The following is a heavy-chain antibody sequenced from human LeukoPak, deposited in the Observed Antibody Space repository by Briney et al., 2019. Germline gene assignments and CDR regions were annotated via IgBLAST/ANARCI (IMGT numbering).Heavy chain of an antibody. CDR2: IIPIFGTA. J-gene: IGHJ5*02. Sequence: SVKVSCKASGGTFSSYAISWVRQAPGQGLEWMGGIIPIFGTANYAQKFQGRVTITADESTSTAYMELSSLRSEDTAVYYCPLRRGFWSGYYWFDPWGQGTLVTVSS. D-gene: IGHD3-3*01. V-gene: IGHV1-69*13. CDR1: GGTFSSYA. CDR3: PLRRGFWSGYYWFDP.